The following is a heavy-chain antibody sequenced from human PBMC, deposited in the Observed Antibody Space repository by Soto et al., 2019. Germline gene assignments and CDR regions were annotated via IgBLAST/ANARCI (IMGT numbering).Heavy chain of an antibody. CDR2: ISYDGSNK. CDR1: GFTFSSYG. Sequence: GGSLRLSCAASGFTFSSYGMHWVRQAPGKGLEWVAVISYDGSNKYYADSVKGRFTISRDNSKNTLYLQMNSLRAEDTAVYYCAKDRRGGKEYNWFDPWGQGTLVTVSS. J-gene: IGHJ5*02. CDR3: AKDRRGGKEYNWFDP. V-gene: IGHV3-30*18. D-gene: IGHD3-10*01.